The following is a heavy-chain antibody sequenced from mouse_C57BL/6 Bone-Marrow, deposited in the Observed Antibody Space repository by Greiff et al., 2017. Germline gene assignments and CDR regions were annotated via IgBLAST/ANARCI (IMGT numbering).Heavy chain of an antibody. CDR1: GFNIKDYY. V-gene: IGHV14-2*01. D-gene: IGHD1-1*01. CDR3: TRSLIYYGTNY. CDR2: IDPEDGET. J-gene: IGHJ2*01. Sequence: EVMLVESGAELVKPGASVKLSCTASGFNIKDYYIHWVKQRTEKGLEWIGRIDPEDGETKYAPKFQDKATITANTSSNTAYLQLSSLTSEDTAVYDCTRSLIYYGTNYWCQGTTLTVSS.